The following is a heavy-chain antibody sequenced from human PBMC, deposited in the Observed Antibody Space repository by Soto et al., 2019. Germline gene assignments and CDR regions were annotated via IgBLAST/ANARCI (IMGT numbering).Heavy chain of an antibody. CDR2: IWYDGNTK. J-gene: IGHJ6*02. CDR3: ARPLVAPVAGPYYYGMDV. Sequence: GGSLRLSCTASGFTFNSYGFNWVRQAPGKGLEWVAVIWYDGNTKYYADSVEGRFTISRDNLRSTVYLQMNSLTAEDTAVYYCARPLVAPVAGPYYYGMDVWGQGTTVTVSS. V-gene: IGHV3-33*01. CDR1: GFTFNSYG. D-gene: IGHD6-19*01.